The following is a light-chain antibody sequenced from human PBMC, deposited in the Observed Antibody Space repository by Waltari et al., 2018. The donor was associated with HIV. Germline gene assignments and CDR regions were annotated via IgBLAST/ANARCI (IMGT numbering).Light chain of an antibody. Sequence: QSPLPQPASVSGSPGQSITISCTGTSRDVGFYKYVSWYPPYPGKAPKVIIYEITNRASGVSSRFSASRSGNTASLTISGLQAEDEADYYCSAYTTDSDWVFGSGTKVTVL. CDR1: SRDVGFYKY. CDR3: SAYTTDSDWV. CDR2: EIT. J-gene: IGLJ6*01. V-gene: IGLV2-14*01.